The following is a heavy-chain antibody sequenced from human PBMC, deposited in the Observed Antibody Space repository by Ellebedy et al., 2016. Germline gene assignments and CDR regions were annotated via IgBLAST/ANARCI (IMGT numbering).Heavy chain of an antibody. CDR2: IYYSGST. CDR3: ARYRRYYSGSYSEAPFDY. Sequence: SETLSLXCTVSGGSISSGDYYWSWIRQPPGKGLEWIGYIYYSGSTYYNPSLKSRVTISVDTSKNQFSLKLSSVTAADTAVYYCARYRRYYSGSYSEAPFDYWGQGTLVTVSS. CDR1: GGSISSGDYY. J-gene: IGHJ4*02. V-gene: IGHV4-30-4*01. D-gene: IGHD1-26*01.